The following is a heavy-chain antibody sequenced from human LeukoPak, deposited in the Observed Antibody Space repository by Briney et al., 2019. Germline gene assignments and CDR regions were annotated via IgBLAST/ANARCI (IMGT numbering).Heavy chain of an antibody. V-gene: IGHV3-21*06. CDR1: GFTFSSYK. J-gene: IGHJ4*02. D-gene: IGHD3-9*01. CDR2: IHSGGSDV. CDR3: ARGHYDILTGNYKWTPDY. Sequence: GGSLRLSCVASGFTFSSYKMNWVRQAPGRGLEWVSSIHSGGSDVYYADSVKGRFTVSRDNAKNSLSLQMNSLRAEDTALYYCARGHYDILTGNYKWTPDYWGQGTLVTVSS.